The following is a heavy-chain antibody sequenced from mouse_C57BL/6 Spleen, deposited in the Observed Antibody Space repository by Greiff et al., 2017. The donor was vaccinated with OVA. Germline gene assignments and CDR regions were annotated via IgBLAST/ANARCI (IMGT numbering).Heavy chain of an antibody. D-gene: IGHD2-3*01. Sequence: LQESGAELVRPGASVTLSCKASGYTFTDYEMHWVKQTPVHGLEWIGAIDPETGGTAYNQKFKGKAILTADKSSSTAYMELRSLTSEDSAVYYCTRRGYYWFAYWGQGTLVTVSA. CDR2: IDPETGGT. V-gene: IGHV1-15*01. J-gene: IGHJ3*01. CDR3: TRRGYYWFAY. CDR1: GYTFTDYE.